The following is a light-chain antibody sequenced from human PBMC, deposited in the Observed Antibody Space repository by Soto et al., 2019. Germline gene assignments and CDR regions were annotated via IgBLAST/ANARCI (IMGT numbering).Light chain of an antibody. CDR3: QQYSSSPPEFT. V-gene: IGKV3-20*01. CDR2: GAS. CDR1: QSVSSSY. Sequence: EIVLTQSPGTLSLSPGERATLSCRASQSVSSSYLAWYQQRPGQAPRLLIFGASYRATGVADRFSGSGSGTDFTLTISRLEPEDFALYYCQQYSSSPPEFTFGTGNKVASK. J-gene: IGKJ3*01.